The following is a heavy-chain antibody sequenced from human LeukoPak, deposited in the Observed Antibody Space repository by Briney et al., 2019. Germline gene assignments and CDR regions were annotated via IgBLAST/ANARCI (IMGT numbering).Heavy chain of an antibody. CDR2: INPNSGGT. J-gene: IGHJ4*02. V-gene: IGHV1-2*02. CDR3: ARDRWAGEMGGY. Sequence: ASVKVSCKASGYTFTGYYMHWVRQAPGQGLEWMGWINPNSGGTNYAQKLQGRVTMTTDTSTSTAYMELRSLRSDDTAVYYCARDRWAGEMGGYWGQGTLVTVSS. D-gene: IGHD5-24*01. CDR1: GYTFTGYY.